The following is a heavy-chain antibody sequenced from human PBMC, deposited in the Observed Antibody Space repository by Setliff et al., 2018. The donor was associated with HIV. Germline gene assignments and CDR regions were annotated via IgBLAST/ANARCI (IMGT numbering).Heavy chain of an antibody. J-gene: IGHJ4*02. CDR1: GGSFSGYY. Sequence: EPLSLTCTVSGGSFSGYYWAWIRQPPGKGLEFIGEMNHRGVIKYLSSLKSRVTMAVDTSKKQFSLKLKSVTVADTAVYYCFLFYDDRSGFYWDWGQGTPVTVSS. V-gene: IGHV4-34*01. CDR2: MNHRGVI. D-gene: IGHD3-22*01. CDR3: FLFYDDRSGFYWD.